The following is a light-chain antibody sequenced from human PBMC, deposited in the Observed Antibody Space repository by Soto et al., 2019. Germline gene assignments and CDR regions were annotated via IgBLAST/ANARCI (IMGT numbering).Light chain of an antibody. CDR3: KQNNKWPPVT. CDR2: GAA. Sequence: EVVMTQSPATVSVSPGEGVTLSCRASQTISNDLAWYQQKPGQAPRLLIYGAATRATGVLARFSGGGSGTEFTLTISSLQSEDFAFYYCKQNNKWPPVTFGGGTKVEIK. J-gene: IGKJ4*01. V-gene: IGKV3-15*01. CDR1: QTISND.